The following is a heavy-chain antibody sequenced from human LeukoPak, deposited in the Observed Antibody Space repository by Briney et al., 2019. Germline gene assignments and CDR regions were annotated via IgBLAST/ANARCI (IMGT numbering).Heavy chain of an antibody. CDR2: INPNNGGT. CDR1: GYTFTDDY. CDR3: AIRGNYYDSSGYYPIDY. J-gene: IGHJ4*02. Sequence: ASVKVSCKASGYTFTDDYIHWVRQAPGQGLEWMGWINPNNGGTINAQKFQGRVTMTRDTSISTAYMELSSLRSEDTAVYYCAIRGNYYDSSGYYPIDYWGQGTLVTVSS. D-gene: IGHD3-22*01. V-gene: IGHV1-2*02.